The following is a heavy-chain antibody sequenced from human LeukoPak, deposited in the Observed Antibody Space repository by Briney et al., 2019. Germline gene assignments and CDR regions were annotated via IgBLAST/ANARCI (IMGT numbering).Heavy chain of an antibody. D-gene: IGHD6-19*01. CDR2: ISGSGGST. J-gene: IGHJ5*02. Sequence: GGSLRLSCAASGFTFSTYAMSWVRQPPGKGLEWVSAISGSGGSTYYADSVKGRFTISRDNSKNTLYLQMNSLRAEDTAVYYGAKSSSGWYKWSDPWGQGTLVTVSS. CDR3: AKSSSGWYKWSDP. CDR1: GFTFSTYA. V-gene: IGHV3-23*01.